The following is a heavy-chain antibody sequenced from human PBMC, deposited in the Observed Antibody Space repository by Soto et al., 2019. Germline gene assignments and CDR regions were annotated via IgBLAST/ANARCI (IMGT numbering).Heavy chain of an antibody. J-gene: IGHJ3*02. CDR1: GFTFSSYG. CDR3: ARDLEISIYYDFRGGAFDI. V-gene: IGHV3-33*01. CDR2: IWYDGSNK. Sequence: QVQLVESGGGVVQPGRSLRLSCAASGFTFSSYGMHWVRQAPGKGLEWVAVIWYDGSNKYYADSVKGRFTISRDNTKNTPYLRMKSVKSEETVVNYCARDLEISIYYDFRGGAFDIWGQGKMVTVSS. D-gene: IGHD3-3*01.